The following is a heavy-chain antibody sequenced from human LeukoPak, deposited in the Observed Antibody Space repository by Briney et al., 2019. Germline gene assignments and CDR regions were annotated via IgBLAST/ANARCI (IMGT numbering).Heavy chain of an antibody. CDR3: ARGPSHSGYRRIYYYYYGMDV. Sequence: PSETLSLTCAVYGGSFSGYYWSWIRQPPGKGLEWIGEINHSGSTNYNPSLKSRVTISVDTSKNQFSLKLSSVTAADTAVYYCARGPSHSGYRRIYYYYYGMDVWGQGTTVTVSS. V-gene: IGHV4-34*01. CDR1: GGSFSGYY. J-gene: IGHJ6*02. D-gene: IGHD3-22*01. CDR2: INHSGST.